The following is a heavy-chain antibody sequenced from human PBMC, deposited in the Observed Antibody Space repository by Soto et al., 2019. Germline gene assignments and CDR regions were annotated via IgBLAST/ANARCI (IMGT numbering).Heavy chain of an antibody. J-gene: IGHJ6*02. D-gene: IGHD5-12*01. CDR3: ARIHRDGYNFYYYYYGMDV. CDR1: GYSFTSYW. Sequence: GESLKISCKGSGYSFTSYWIGWVRQMPGKGLEWMGIIYPGDSDTRYSPSFQGQVTISADKSISTAYLQWSSLKASDTAMYYCARIHRDGYNFYYYYYGMDVWGQGTTVTVSS. V-gene: IGHV5-51*01. CDR2: IYPGDSDT.